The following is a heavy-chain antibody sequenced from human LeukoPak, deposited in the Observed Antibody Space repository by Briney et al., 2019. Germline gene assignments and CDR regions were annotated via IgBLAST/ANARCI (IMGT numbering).Heavy chain of an antibody. J-gene: IGHJ6*03. D-gene: IGHD6-6*01. CDR2: INHSGRI. CDR1: GGSFIGYY. Sequence: PSETLSLTCAVYGGSFIGYYWNWVRQSPGKGLEWIGEINHSGRINYNPSLKSRVTISVDTSKNQFSLNLSSVTAADTAVYFCARGVLSRYYYMDVWGKGTTVTVSS. CDR3: ARGVLSRYYYMDV. V-gene: IGHV4-34*01.